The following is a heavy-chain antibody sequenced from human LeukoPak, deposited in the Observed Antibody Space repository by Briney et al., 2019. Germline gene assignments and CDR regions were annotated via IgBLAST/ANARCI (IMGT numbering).Heavy chain of an antibody. D-gene: IGHD3-3*01. V-gene: IGHV4-34*01. CDR1: GGSFSGYY. CDR3: ARGIKRGYDFWSGPSSPLNWFDP. Sequence: SETLSLTCAVYGGSFSGYYWSWIRQPPGKGLEWIGEINHSGSTNYNPSLKSRVTISVDTSKNQFSLKLSPVTAADTAVYYCARGIKRGYDFWSGPSSPLNWFDPWGQGTLVTVSS. J-gene: IGHJ5*02. CDR2: INHSGST.